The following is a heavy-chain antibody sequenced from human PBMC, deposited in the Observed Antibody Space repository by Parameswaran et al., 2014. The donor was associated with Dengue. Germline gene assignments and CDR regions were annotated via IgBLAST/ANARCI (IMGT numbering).Heavy chain of an antibody. CDR3: ARGSTSIAARLYYYYGMDV. J-gene: IGHJ6*02. D-gene: IGHD6-6*01. V-gene: IGHV5-51*01. Sequence: WIRQPPGKGLEWMGIIYPGDSDTRYSPSFQGQVTISADKSISTAYLQWSSLKASDTAMYYCARGSTSIAARLYYYYGMDVWGQGTTVTVSS. CDR2: IYPGDSDT.